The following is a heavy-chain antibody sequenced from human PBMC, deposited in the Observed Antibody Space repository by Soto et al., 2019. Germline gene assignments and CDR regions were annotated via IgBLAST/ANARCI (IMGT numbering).Heavy chain of an antibody. CDR2: ISWNSGSI. V-gene: IGHV3-9*01. D-gene: IGHD6-19*01. Sequence: EVQLVESGGGLVQPGRSLRLSCAASGFTFDDYAMHWVRQAPGKGLEWVSGISWNSGSIGYADSVKGRFTISRDNAKNSLYLQMNSLRAEDTALYYCAREQWLEDYYYYYGMDVWGQGTTVTVSS. CDR1: GFTFDDYA. CDR3: AREQWLEDYYYYYGMDV. J-gene: IGHJ6*02.